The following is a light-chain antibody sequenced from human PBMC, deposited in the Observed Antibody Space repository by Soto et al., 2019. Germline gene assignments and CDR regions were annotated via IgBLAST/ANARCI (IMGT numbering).Light chain of an antibody. Sequence: EIVLTQSPGTLSLSPGERATLSCRASQSVSSTYLACYQQRPGQAPRLLIYGASSRATGIPDRFSGSGSGTDFTLTISRLEAEDFAVYYCQQYGSSPPMYTFGQGTKLEIK. V-gene: IGKV3-20*01. CDR2: GAS. J-gene: IGKJ2*01. CDR3: QQYGSSPPMYT. CDR1: QSVSSTY.